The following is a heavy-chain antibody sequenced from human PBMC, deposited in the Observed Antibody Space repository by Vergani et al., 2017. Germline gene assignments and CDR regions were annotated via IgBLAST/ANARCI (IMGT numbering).Heavy chain of an antibody. CDR2: LCPSGST. J-gene: IGHJ4*02. CDR1: GAPISYWC. Sequence: QVQMQESGPGLVKTSETLSLTCSASGAPISYWCWSWLRQPAGKGLEWIGRLCPSGSTNYKPSLKSRVTMSIDTSKNQFSLKLTSVPAADAAVDYCATGAGPFDIWGQGTLVTVSS. V-gene: IGHV4-4*07. D-gene: IGHD7-27*01. CDR3: ATGAGPFDI.